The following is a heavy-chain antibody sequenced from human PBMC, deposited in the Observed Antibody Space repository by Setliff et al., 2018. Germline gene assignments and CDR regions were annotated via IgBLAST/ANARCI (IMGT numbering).Heavy chain of an antibody. D-gene: IGHD1-20*01. CDR2: IYYSGST. CDR1: GGSISSYY. Sequence: PSETLSLTCTVSGGSISSYYWSWIRQPPGKGLEWIAYIYYSGSTNYDPSLKSRVTISVDTPKNQFSLKLSSVTAADTAVYYCARGNNWEPDASDVWGQGTMVTVSS. J-gene: IGHJ3*01. CDR3: ARGNNWEPDASDV. V-gene: IGHV4-59*01.